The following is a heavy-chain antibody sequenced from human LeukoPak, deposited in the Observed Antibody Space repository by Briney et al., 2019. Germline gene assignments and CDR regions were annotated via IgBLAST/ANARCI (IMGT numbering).Heavy chain of an antibody. CDR2: ISYDGSNK. D-gene: IGHD2-2*01. CDR3: AKDRGSCSSTSCYYFDY. J-gene: IGHJ4*02. V-gene: IGHV3-30*04. CDR1: GFTFSSYA. Sequence: PGGSLRLSCAASGFTFSSYAMHWVRQAPGKGLEWVALISYDGSNKYYADSVKGRFTISRDNSKNTLYLQMNSLRAEDTALYYCAKDRGSCSSTSCYYFDYWGQGTLVTVSS.